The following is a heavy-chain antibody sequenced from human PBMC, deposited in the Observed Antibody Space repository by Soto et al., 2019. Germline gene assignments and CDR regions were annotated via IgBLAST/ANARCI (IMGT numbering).Heavy chain of an antibody. V-gene: IGHV3-30*18. CDR2: ISYDGSNK. CDR3: AKGPMSITMIVVVTPFDY. D-gene: IGHD3-22*01. CDR1: GFTFSSYG. Sequence: QVQLVESGGGVVQPGRSLRLSCAASGFTFSSYGMHWVRQAPGKGLEWVAVISYDGSNKYYADSVNGRFTISRDNSKNTLYLQMNSLRAEDTAVYYCAKGPMSITMIVVVTPFDYWGQGTLVTVSS. J-gene: IGHJ4*02.